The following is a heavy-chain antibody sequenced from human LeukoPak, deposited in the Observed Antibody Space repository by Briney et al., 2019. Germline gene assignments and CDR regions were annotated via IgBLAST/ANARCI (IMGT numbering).Heavy chain of an antibody. Sequence: ASVKVSCKAAGGTFSSYAISWVRQAPGQGLEWMGWINPNSGGTNYAQKFQGRVTMTRDTSISTAYMELSRLRSDDTAVYYCARMYCSSTSCYYVDDAFDIWGQGTMVTVSS. CDR3: ARMYCSSTSCYYVDDAFDI. V-gene: IGHV1-2*02. D-gene: IGHD2-2*01. J-gene: IGHJ3*02. CDR2: INPNSGGT. CDR1: GGTFSSYA.